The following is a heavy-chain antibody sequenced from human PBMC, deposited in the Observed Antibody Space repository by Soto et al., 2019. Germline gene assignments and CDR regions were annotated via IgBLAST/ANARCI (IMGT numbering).Heavy chain of an antibody. CDR3: ARDALGYCRGSSCHVYYGMDV. CDR1: GFTFNHYG. D-gene: IGHD2-15*01. Sequence: QGQLVESGGGVVQPGRSLRLSCAASGFTFNHYGFHWVRQAPGKGLEWVAVVPSDGRNINYADPVKGRFTVSSDNSKTKLFLDMNSLRAADTDIYYCARDALGYCRGSSCHVYYGMDVWGQGTTVSVSS. V-gene: IGHV3-33*05. J-gene: IGHJ6*02. CDR2: VPSDGRNI.